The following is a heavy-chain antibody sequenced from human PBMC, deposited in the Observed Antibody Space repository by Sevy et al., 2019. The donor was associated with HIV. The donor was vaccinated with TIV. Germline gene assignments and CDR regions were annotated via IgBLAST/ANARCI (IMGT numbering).Heavy chain of an antibody. J-gene: IGHJ6*02. V-gene: IGHV3-9*03. CDR2: ISWNSGSI. CDR1: GFTFDDYA. CDR3: AKDRGSGYYGMDV. Sequence: GGSLRLSCAASGFTFDDYAMHWVRQAPGKGLEWVSGISWNSGSIGYADSVKGRFTISRDNAKNSLYLQMNSLRAEDMALYYCAKDRGSGYYGMDVWGQGTTVTVSS.